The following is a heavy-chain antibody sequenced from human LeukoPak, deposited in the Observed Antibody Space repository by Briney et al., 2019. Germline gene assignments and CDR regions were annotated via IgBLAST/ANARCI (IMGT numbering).Heavy chain of an antibody. CDR1: GFTFSSYA. CDR2: ISGSGGST. Sequence: PGGSLRLSCAASGFTFSSYAMSWVRQAPGKGLEWVSAISGSGGSTYYADSVKGRFTISRDNSKNTLYLQMNSLRAEDTAVYYCAKDRGMIGITFGGVIVSLGHFDYWGQGTLVTVSS. CDR3: AKDRGMIGITFGGVIVSLGHFDY. D-gene: IGHD3-16*02. J-gene: IGHJ4*02. V-gene: IGHV3-23*01.